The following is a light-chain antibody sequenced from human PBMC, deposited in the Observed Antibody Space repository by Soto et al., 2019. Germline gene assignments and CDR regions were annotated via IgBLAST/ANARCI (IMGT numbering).Light chain of an antibody. Sequence: EIVMTQSPATLSVSPGERATLSCRASQSLSNNLAWYQQTPGQAPRLLIYDASTRATGIPARFSGSGSGTEFTLTISSLQSEDFAVYYCQQYNNSPGTFGQGTKVEIK. CDR1: QSLSNN. CDR3: QQYNNSPGT. CDR2: DAS. V-gene: IGKV3-15*01. J-gene: IGKJ1*01.